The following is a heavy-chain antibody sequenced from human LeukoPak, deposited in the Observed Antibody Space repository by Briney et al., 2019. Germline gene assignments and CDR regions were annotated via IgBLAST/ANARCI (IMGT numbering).Heavy chain of an antibody. J-gene: IGHJ4*02. Sequence: GGSLRLSCAASGFTFDDYAMHWVRQAPGKGLEWVSGISWNSGSIGYADSVKGRFTISRDNAKNSLYLQMNSLRAEDTALYYCAKADYGSGSYPYWGQGTLVTVSS. D-gene: IGHD3-10*01. CDR1: GFTFDDYA. CDR3: AKADYGSGSYPY. V-gene: IGHV3-9*01. CDR2: ISWNSGSI.